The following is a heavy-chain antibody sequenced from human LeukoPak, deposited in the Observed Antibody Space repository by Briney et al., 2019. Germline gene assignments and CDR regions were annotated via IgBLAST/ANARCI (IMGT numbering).Heavy chain of an antibody. Sequence: GRSLRLSCAAFGFTFSSYGMHWVRQAPGKGLEWVAVIWYDGSNKYYADSVKGRFTISRDNSKNTLYLQMNSLRAEDTAVYYCARDSGGGYSSSWYASWGQGTLVTVSS. CDR2: IWYDGSNK. J-gene: IGHJ5*01. CDR1: GFTFSSYG. CDR3: ARDSGGGYSSSWYAS. V-gene: IGHV3-33*01. D-gene: IGHD6-13*01.